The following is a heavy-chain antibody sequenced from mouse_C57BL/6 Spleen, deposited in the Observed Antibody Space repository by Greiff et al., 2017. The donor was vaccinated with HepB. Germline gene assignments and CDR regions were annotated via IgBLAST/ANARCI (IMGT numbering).Heavy chain of an antibody. J-gene: IGHJ4*01. CDR3: ARVNGTGTLYAMDY. D-gene: IGHD1-1*01. V-gene: IGHV1-59*01. Sequence: VQLQQPGAELVRPGPSVKLSCKASGYTFTSYWMHWVKQRPGQGLEWIGVIDPSDSYTNYNQKFKGKATLTVDTSSSTAYMQLSSLTSEDSAVYYCARVNGTGTLYAMDYWGQGTSVTVSS. CDR1: GYTFTSYW. CDR2: IDPSDSYT.